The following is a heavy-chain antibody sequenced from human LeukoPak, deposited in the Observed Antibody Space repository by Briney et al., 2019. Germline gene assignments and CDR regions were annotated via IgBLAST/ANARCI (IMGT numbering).Heavy chain of an antibody. V-gene: IGHV4-59*01. CDR1: GGSISSYY. CDR3: ARGSNYYDSSGYSLGAFDI. Sequence: PSETLSLTCTVSGGSISSYYWSWIRQPPGKGLEWIGYIYYSGSTNYNPSLKSRVTISVDTSKNQFSLKLSSVTAADTAVYYCARGSNYYDSSGYSLGAFDIWGQGTMVTVSS. J-gene: IGHJ3*02. D-gene: IGHD3-22*01. CDR2: IYYSGST.